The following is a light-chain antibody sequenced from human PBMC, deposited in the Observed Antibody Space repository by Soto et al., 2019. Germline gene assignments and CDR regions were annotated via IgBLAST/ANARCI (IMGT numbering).Light chain of an antibody. CDR1: QSIGSW. CDR3: QQYSTYPRT. CDR2: KAS. Sequence: DIQMTQSPPTLSASVGDRVTITCRASQSIGSWLAWYQQKPGKAPNLLIYKASTLESGVPTRFSGSGSGTEFTLAISSLQPDDFATYYCQQYSTYPRTFGQGTKVESK. V-gene: IGKV1-5*03. J-gene: IGKJ1*01.